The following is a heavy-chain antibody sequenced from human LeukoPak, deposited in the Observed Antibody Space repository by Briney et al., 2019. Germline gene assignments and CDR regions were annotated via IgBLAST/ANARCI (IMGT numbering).Heavy chain of an antibody. V-gene: IGHV4-61*02. Sequence: SETLSLTRTVSGGSISSGSYYWSWIRQPAGKGLEWIGRIYTSGSTNYNPSLKSRVTISVDTSKNQFSLKLSSVTAADTAVYYCARDQGTGLAFDYWGQGTLVTVSS. J-gene: IGHJ4*02. CDR3: ARDQGTGLAFDY. CDR1: GGSISSGSYY. CDR2: IYTSGST. D-gene: IGHD3/OR15-3a*01.